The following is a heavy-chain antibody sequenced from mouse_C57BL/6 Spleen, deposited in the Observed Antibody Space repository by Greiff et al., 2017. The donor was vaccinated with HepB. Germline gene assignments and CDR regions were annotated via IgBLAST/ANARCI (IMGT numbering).Heavy chain of an antibody. CDR2: ISYDGSN. V-gene: IGHV3-6*01. Sequence: EVKLQESGPGLVKPSQSLSLTCSVTGYSITSGYYWNWIRQFPGNKLEWMGYISYDGSNNYNPSLKNRISITRDTSKNQFFLKLNSVTTEDTATYYCARVTITTVENYAMDYWGQGTSVTVSS. CDR3: ARVTITTVENYAMDY. D-gene: IGHD1-1*01. J-gene: IGHJ4*01. CDR1: GYSITSGYY.